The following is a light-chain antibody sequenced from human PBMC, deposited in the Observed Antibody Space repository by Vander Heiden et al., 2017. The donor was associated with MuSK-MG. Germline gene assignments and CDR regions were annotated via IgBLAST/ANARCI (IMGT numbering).Light chain of an antibody. V-gene: IGKV1-27*01. CDR1: QGISNY. J-gene: IGKJ2*01. CDR2: AAS. CDR3: QKYNSAPPYT. Sequence: DIQMTQSPSSLSASVGDRVTITCRASQGISNYLAWYQQKPGKVPKLLIYAASTLQSGVPSRFSGSGYGIDFTLTISSLQPEDVATYYCQKYNSAPPYTFGQGTKLEIK.